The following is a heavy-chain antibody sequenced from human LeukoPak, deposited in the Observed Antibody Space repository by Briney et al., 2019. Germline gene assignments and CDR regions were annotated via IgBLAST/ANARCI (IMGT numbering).Heavy chain of an antibody. Sequence: GESLRLSCAASGFIFSSYGMHWVRQAPGKGLEWVAFIRYDGSNKYYADSVKGRFTISRDNSKSTLYLQMNSLRAEDTAVYYCAKDRGRTTGHFDYWGQGTLVTVSS. CDR1: GFIFSSYG. D-gene: IGHD4-17*01. V-gene: IGHV3-30*02. CDR2: IRYDGSNK. J-gene: IGHJ4*02. CDR3: AKDRGRTTGHFDY.